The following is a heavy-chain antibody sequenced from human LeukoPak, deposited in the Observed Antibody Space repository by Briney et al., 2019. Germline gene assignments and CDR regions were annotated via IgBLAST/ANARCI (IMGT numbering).Heavy chain of an antibody. D-gene: IGHD3-22*01. CDR1: GFTFSSNY. CDR3: AKASSGYYRGFFDY. V-gene: IGHV3-23*01. CDR2: LSTSGSST. Sequence: GGSLRLSCAASGFTFSSNYMSWVRQAPGKGLEWVSGLSTSGSSTNYADSVKGRVTISRDNSQNTVDLQMNSLRAEDTAVYYCAKASSGYYRGFFDYWGQGTLVTVSS. J-gene: IGHJ4*02.